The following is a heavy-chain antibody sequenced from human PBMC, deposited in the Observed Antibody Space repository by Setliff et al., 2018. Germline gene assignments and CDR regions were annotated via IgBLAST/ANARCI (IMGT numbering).Heavy chain of an antibody. CDR3: ARGLAVNRFDP. J-gene: IGHJ5*02. CDR2: MYYSEIT. D-gene: IGHD3-16*01. Sequence: ASETLSLTCTVSGGSISTHYWSWIRQPPGKGLEWVGYMYYSEITKYNPSLESRVTISVDTSKNQFSLNLTSVTAADTAVYYCARGLAVNRFDPWGQGTLVTSPQ. CDR1: GGSISTHY. V-gene: IGHV4-59*11.